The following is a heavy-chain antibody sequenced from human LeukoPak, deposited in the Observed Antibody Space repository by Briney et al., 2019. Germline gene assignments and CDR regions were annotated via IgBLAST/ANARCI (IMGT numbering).Heavy chain of an antibody. CDR1: GFIFGRDS. CDR3: ARDATRGGDFDY. J-gene: IGHJ4*02. CDR2: ISRDSDIR. Sequence: GGSLRLSCAASGFIFGRDSMNWVRQAPGMGLEWISYISRDSDIRYYADSVRGRFHISRDNARNSLYLQMNSLRADDTAMYYCARDATRGGDFDYWGQGTLVTVSS. V-gene: IGHV3-48*01. D-gene: IGHD2-21*01.